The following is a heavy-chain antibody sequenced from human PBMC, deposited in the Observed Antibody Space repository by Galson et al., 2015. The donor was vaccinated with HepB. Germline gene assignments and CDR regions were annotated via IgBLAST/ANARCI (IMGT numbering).Heavy chain of an antibody. CDR2: ISSSSSYI. Sequence: SLRLSCAASGFTFSSYSMNWVRQAPGKGLGWVSSISSSSSYIYYADSVKGRFTISRDNAKNSLYLQMNSLRAEDTAVYYCARDGGGVSSGVHDYWGQGTLVTVSS. J-gene: IGHJ4*02. V-gene: IGHV3-21*01. D-gene: IGHD3-22*01. CDR1: GFTFSSYS. CDR3: ARDGGGVSSGVHDY.